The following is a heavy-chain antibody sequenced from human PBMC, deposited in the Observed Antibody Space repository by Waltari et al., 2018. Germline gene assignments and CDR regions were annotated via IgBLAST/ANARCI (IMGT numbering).Heavy chain of an antibody. CDR3: ARDYYGSGSLPHYYYGMDV. CDR1: GGTFSSYA. Sequence: QVQLVQSGAEVKKPGSSVKVPCKASGGTFSSYAISWVRQAPGQGLEWMGRIIPIFGTANYAQKFQGRVTITADKSTSTAYMELSSLRSEDTAVYYCARDYYGSGSLPHYYYGMDVWGQGTTVTVSS. D-gene: IGHD3-10*01. J-gene: IGHJ6*02. CDR2: IIPIFGTA. V-gene: IGHV1-69*08.